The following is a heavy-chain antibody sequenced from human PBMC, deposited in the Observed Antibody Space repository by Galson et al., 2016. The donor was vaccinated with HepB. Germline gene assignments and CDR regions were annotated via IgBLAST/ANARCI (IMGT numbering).Heavy chain of an antibody. Sequence: ETLSLTCTVSGDSITRSSSCWVWIRQPPGKGLEWIGTVDYRGSTYHHPSLESRLTLFLDTSSNQFSLRLRSVTAADTALYSCARHGELDSDRGWFDPWGQGTLVTVSS. V-gene: IGHV4-39*01. J-gene: IGHJ5*02. CDR2: VDYRGST. CDR1: GDSITRSSSC. D-gene: IGHD1-1*01. CDR3: ARHGELDSDRGWFDP.